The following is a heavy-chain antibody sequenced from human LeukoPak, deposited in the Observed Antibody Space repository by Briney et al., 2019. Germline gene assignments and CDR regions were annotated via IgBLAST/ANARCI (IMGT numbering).Heavy chain of an antibody. CDR2: IQTDGSDK. Sequence: GGSLRLSCAASGINFRASGMHWVRQAPGMGLEWVTFIQTDGSDKRYAASVAGRFTISRDDSKNTVYLHMNSLRPDDSALYYCAREGGTVVVGRFDYWGQGTLVTVSS. D-gene: IGHD2-2*01. J-gene: IGHJ4*02. V-gene: IGHV3-30*02. CDR1: GINFRASG. CDR3: AREGGTVVVGRFDY.